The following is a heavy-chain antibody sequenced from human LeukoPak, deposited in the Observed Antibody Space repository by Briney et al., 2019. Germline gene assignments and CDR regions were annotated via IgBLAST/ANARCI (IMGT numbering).Heavy chain of an antibody. D-gene: IGHD6-19*01. CDR1: GFTFSSYG. Sequence: PGGSLRLSCAASGFTFSSYGMHWVRQAPGKGLEWVAVIWYDGSNKYYADSVKGRFTISRDNSKNTLYLQMNSLRAEDTAVYYCARDRVRSGWYGPMANYHYYGMDVWGQGTTVTVSS. CDR3: ARDRVRSGWYGPMANYHYYGMDV. V-gene: IGHV3-33*01. J-gene: IGHJ6*02. CDR2: IWYDGSNK.